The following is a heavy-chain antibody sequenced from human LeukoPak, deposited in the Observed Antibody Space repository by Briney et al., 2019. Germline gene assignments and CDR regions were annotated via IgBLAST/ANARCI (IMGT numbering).Heavy chain of an antibody. J-gene: IGHJ4*02. CDR1: GYSFTAFY. V-gene: IGHV1-2*02. CDR2: IHPRRGDT. D-gene: IGHD3-10*01. CDR3: ARDGDYGTGSYYRGCIDS. Sequence: ASVKVSCKTSGYSFTAFYIHWVRQAHGQGLECMGWIHPRRGDTNYAQKFQGRVTMTRDTSISTAYLELSSLRSDDTAVYYCARDGDYGTGSYYRGCIDSWGQGTPVTVSP.